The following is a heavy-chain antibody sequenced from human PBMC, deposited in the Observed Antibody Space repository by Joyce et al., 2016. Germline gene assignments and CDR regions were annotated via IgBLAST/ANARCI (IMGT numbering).Heavy chain of an antibody. CDR3: ARGRMLIPAALEY. J-gene: IGHJ4*02. CDR2: IYVSGNP. Sequence: QLQLQESGPGLVKPSETLSLTCTVSGDSITSVSYNWNWIRQSPGKGLEWIGSIYVSGNPYSNPSLKSRLTISVDSSKNQFSLNLTSATAADTAVYYCARGRMLIPAALEYWGQGILIAVTS. CDR1: GDSITSVSYN. V-gene: IGHV4-39*01. D-gene: IGHD2-2*02.